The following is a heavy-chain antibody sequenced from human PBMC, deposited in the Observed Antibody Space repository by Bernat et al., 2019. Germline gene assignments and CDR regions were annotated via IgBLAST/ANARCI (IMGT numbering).Heavy chain of an antibody. CDR3: ARDRSLPLVWGSYRQDYYYYYGMDV. Sequence: QVQLVESGGGVVQPGRSLRLSCAASGFTFSSYAMHWVRQAPGKGLEWVAVISYDGSNKYYAYSVKGRFTIARDNSKNTLYLQMNSLRAEDTAVYYCARDRSLPLVWGSYRQDYYYYYGMDVWGQGTTVTVSS. D-gene: IGHD3-16*02. CDR2: ISYDGSNK. J-gene: IGHJ6*02. V-gene: IGHV3-30-3*01. CDR1: GFTFSSYA.